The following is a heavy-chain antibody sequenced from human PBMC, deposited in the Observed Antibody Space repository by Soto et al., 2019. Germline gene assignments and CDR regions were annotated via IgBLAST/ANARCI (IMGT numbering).Heavy chain of an antibody. Sequence: GGSLRLSCAASGFTFSSYDMHWVRQATGKGLEWVSAIGTAGDTYYPGSVKGRFTISRENAKNSLYLQMNSLRAGDTAVYYCARAPIAAAGKYYYYGMDVWGQGTTVTVSS. CDR3: ARAPIAAAGKYYYYGMDV. J-gene: IGHJ6*02. CDR2: IGTAGDT. V-gene: IGHV3-13*01. CDR1: GFTFSSYD. D-gene: IGHD6-13*01.